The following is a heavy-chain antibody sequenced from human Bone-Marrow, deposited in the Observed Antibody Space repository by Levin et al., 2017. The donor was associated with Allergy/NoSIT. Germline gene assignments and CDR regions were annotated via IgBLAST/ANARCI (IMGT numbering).Heavy chain of an antibody. J-gene: IGHJ4*02. CDR3: ARDTYGDQGGPLDY. V-gene: IGHV3-30*04. Sequence: LSLTCAASGFTFSSHAMHWVRQAPGKGLEWGAAVSYDGRSKYHADSVKGRITISRDNSKNTVDLQVNSLRAEDTGVYYCARDTYGDQGGPLDYWGQGILVSVSS. D-gene: IGHD4/OR15-4a*01. CDR2: VSYDGRSK. CDR1: GFTFSSHA.